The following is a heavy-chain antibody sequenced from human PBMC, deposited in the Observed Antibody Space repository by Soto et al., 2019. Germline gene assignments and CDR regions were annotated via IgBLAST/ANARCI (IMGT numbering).Heavy chain of an antibody. CDR1: GYTFTGYY. CDR2: INPNSGGT. D-gene: IGHD3-16*01. Sequence: ASVKVSCKASGYTFTGYYMHWVRQAPGQGLEWMGWINPNSGGTNYAQQFQGWVTMTRDTSISTAYMELSRLRSGDTAVYYCAREWESWFDNTRGAFDIWGQGTMVTVSS. CDR3: AREWESWFDNTRGAFDI. V-gene: IGHV1-2*04. J-gene: IGHJ3*02.